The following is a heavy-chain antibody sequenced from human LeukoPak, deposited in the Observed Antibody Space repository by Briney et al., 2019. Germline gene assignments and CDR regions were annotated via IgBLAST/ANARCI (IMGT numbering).Heavy chain of an antibody. CDR3: ARDKGISSAIDL. CDR2: IYYSGST. J-gene: IGHJ5*02. D-gene: IGHD6-6*01. CDR1: GGSTSSDY. V-gene: IGHV4-59*01. Sequence: TSETLSLTCSVSGGSTSSDYWSWIRQPPGKGLEWIGYIYYSGSTNYSPSLESRVTMSVDTSKNQFSLKLSSVTAADTAVYYCARDKGISSAIDLWGQGTLVTVSS.